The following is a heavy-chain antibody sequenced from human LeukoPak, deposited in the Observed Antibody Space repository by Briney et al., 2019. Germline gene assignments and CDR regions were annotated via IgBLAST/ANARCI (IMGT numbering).Heavy chain of an antibody. D-gene: IGHD4-17*01. J-gene: IGHJ4*02. V-gene: IGHV3-30*02. CDR1: GFTFSSYA. CDR2: IQFDGTYK. CDR3: AKGRGYGDYVPFEY. Sequence: PAGSLRLSCAASGFTFSSYAMHWVRQAPGKGLEWVAFIQFDGTYKFYADSVKARFTITRDNSKNTLYLQMNSLRAEDTAVYYCAKGRGYGDYVPFEYWGQGSLVTVSS.